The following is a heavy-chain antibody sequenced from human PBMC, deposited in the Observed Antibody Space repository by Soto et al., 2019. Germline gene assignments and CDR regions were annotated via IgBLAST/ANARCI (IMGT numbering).Heavy chain of an antibody. CDR1: GFTFKTYS. J-gene: IGHJ4*02. D-gene: IGHD4-17*01. Sequence: EEQLVESGGGLVQPGGSLRLSCVASGFTFKTYSMNWVRQAPGKGLVWVAYISSSSSTIYYTDSVKGRFTISRDNAKNALYLQMNSLRDEDTAVYYCARDSVTTVTTRSGDYWGQGTLVTVSS. V-gene: IGHV3-48*02. CDR3: ARDSVTTVTTRSGDY. CDR2: ISSSSSTI.